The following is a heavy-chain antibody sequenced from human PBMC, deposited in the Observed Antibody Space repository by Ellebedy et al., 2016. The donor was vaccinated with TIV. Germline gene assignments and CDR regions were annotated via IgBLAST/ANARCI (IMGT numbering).Heavy chain of an antibody. CDR3: VIDRPGNSANADY. Sequence: GESLKISCAASGLTFINYWMHWVRQAPGKGLEWVSHISSDGSYTPYADSVKGRFTISRDNANNTLYLQMNSLRADDTSVYYCVIDRPGNSANADYWGQGTLVTVSS. D-gene: IGHD4-23*01. V-gene: IGHV3-74*01. CDR2: ISSDGSYT. CDR1: GLTFINYW. J-gene: IGHJ4*02.